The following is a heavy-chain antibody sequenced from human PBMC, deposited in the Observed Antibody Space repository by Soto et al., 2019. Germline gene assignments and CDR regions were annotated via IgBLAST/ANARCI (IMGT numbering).Heavy chain of an antibody. J-gene: IGHJ4*02. CDR3: AKATMDTAMDY. CDR2: ISYDGSNK. V-gene: IGHV3-30*18. Sequence: QAQLVESGGGVVRPGRSLRLSCAASGFTFSSYGMHWVRQAPGKGLEWVAVISYDGSNKYYADSVKGRFTISRDNSKNTLYLQMNSLRAEDTAVYYCAKATMDTAMDYWGQGTLVTVSS. D-gene: IGHD5-18*01. CDR1: GFTFSSYG.